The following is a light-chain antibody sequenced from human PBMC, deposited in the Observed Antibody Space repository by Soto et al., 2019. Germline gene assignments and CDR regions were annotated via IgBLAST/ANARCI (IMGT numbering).Light chain of an antibody. CDR2: ATS. CDR1: HRVSSY. J-gene: IGKJ5*01. V-gene: IGKV3-15*01. Sequence: IVMTQSPATLSVSPGERATLSCRASHRVSSYLAWYQQKPGQAPRLLIYATSTRATGIPARFSGSGSGTEFTLTISSLQSEDFAVYYCQQYYTWPLTFGQGTRLEI. CDR3: QQYYTWPLT.